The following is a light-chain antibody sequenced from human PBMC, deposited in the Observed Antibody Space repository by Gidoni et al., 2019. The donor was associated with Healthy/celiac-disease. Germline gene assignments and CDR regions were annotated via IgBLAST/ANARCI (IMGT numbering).Light chain of an antibody. CDR3: SSYTSSSTLYV. Sequence: QSALTQPASVSGSPGQSLTISCTGASSDVGGYNYVSWYQQHPGKAPKLMIYDVSNRPSGVSNRFSGSKSGNTASLTISGLQAEDEADYYCSSYTSSSTLYVFGTGTKVTGL. CDR2: DVS. V-gene: IGLV2-14*03. CDR1: SSDVGGYNY. J-gene: IGLJ1*01.